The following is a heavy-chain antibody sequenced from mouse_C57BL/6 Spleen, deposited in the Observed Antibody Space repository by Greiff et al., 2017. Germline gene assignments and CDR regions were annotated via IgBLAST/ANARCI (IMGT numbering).Heavy chain of an antibody. CDR3: ARSRGSLQKAD. J-gene: IGHJ3*01. CDR1: GFTFTSYW. CDR2: IYPGSGST. Sequence: QVHVKQSGAGLVKPGASVKMSCTASGFTFTSYWITWVQQRPGQGLEWIGDIYPGSGSTNYNEKLKSKATLTVDTSSSTVYMQLSSLTSEDSAVYDWARSRGSLQKADWGQGTLVTVSA. V-gene: IGHV1-55*01. D-gene: IGHD3-3*01.